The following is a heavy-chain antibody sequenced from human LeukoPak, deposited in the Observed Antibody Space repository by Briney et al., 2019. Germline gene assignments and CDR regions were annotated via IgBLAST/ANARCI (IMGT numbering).Heavy chain of an antibody. CDR2: ISGSGGST. J-gene: IGHJ3*02. CDR3: ARGPLYDFWSGRGGAFDI. Sequence: SGGSLRLSCAASGFTFSSYAMSWVRQAPGKGLEWVSAISGSGGSTYYADSVKGRFTISRENAKNSLYLQMNSLRAGDTAVYYCARGPLYDFWSGRGGAFDIWGQGTMVTVSS. V-gene: IGHV3-23*01. CDR1: GFTFSSYA. D-gene: IGHD3-3*01.